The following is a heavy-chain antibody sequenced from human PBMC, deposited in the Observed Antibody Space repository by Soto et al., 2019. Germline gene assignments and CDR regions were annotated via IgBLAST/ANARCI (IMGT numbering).Heavy chain of an antibody. J-gene: IGHJ4*02. Sequence: QVQLVQSGAEVKKPGASVKVSGKASGYTFSSHATHWVRQAPGQRLEWMGWINGGNGETKYSQKFQDRVTITRATAASTAYMELSSLRSEDTAVYYCARDRGQQVVYFDYWGKGTLVTVSS. D-gene: IGHD6-13*01. V-gene: IGHV1-3*01. CDR1: GYTFSSHA. CDR3: ARDRGQQVVYFDY. CDR2: INGGNGET.